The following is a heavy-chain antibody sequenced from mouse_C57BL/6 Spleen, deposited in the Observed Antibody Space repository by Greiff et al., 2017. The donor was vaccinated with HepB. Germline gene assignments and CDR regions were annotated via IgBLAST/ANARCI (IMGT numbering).Heavy chain of an antibody. CDR2: IRNKANNHAT. CDR3: TGFYYYGSSHWYFDV. D-gene: IGHD1-1*01. J-gene: IGHJ1*03. V-gene: IGHV6-6*01. Sequence: EVQLQQSGGGLVQPGGSMKLSCAASGFTFSDAWMDWVRQSPEKGLEWVAEIRNKANNHATYYAESVKGRFTISRDDSKSSVYLQMNSLRAEDTGIYYGTGFYYYGSSHWYFDVWGKGTTVTVSS. CDR1: GFTFSDAW.